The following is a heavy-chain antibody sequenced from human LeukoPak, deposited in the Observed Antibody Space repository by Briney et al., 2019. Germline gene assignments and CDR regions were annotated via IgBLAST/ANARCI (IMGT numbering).Heavy chain of an antibody. V-gene: IGHV3-7*01. J-gene: IGHJ6*03. CDR3: ARVRRSSSHYYYYMDV. CDR2: KKQDGSEK. D-gene: IGHD6-6*01. CDR1: GFTFSSYA. Sequence: PGRSLRLSFEASGFTFSSYAMHWFRQAPGKGLEWLANKKQDGSEKYYVDSVKGRFTISRDNAKNSLYLQMNSLRAEDTAVYYCARVRRSSSHYYYYMDVWGKGTTVTVSS.